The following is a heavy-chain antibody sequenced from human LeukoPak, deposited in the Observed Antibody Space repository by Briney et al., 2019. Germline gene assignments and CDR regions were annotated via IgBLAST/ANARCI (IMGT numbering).Heavy chain of an antibody. D-gene: IGHD6-19*01. CDR2: INHSGST. Sequence: PSETLSLTCAVYGGSFSGYYWSWVRQPPGKGLEWVGEINHSGSTNYIPALKCRVTISVDTSKNQFSLKLSSVTAADTAVYYCARGGGWSSFDYWGQGTLVTVSS. CDR3: ARGGGWSSFDY. J-gene: IGHJ4*02. V-gene: IGHV4-34*01. CDR1: GGSFSGYY.